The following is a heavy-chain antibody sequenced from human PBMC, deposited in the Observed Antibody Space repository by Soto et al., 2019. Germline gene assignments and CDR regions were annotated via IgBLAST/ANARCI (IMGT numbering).Heavy chain of an antibody. CDR2: IYYSAST. J-gene: IGHJ4*02. D-gene: IGHD6-13*01. V-gene: IGHV4-59*01. CDR3: ARTIIAAHDY. Sequence: SETLSLTCSVSGGSFSPNYWSWIRQPPGKGLEWIGYIYYSASTNYSPSLKSRVTISVDTSKNQFSLKLSSVTAADTAVYYCARTIIAAHDYWAQGTPVTVSS. CDR1: GGSFSPNY.